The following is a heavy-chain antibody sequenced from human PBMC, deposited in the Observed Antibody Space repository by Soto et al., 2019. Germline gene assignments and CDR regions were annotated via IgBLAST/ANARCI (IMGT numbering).Heavy chain of an antibody. CDR1: GGSISSGGYY. J-gene: IGHJ3*02. CDR2: IYYSGST. D-gene: IGHD2-21*01. Sequence: QVQLQESGPGLVKPSQTLSLTCTVSGGSISSGGYYWSWIRQHPGKGLEWIGYIYYSGSTYYNPSLKSRVTIAVDTSKNQFSMKLSSVTAADTAVYFCARNSLDAFDIWGQGTMVTVSS. CDR3: ARNSLDAFDI. V-gene: IGHV4-31*03.